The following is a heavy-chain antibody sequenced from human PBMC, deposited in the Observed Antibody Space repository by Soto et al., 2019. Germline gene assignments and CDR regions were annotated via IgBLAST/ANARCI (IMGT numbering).Heavy chain of an antibody. Sequence: SETLSLTCAVYGGSFSGYYWSWIRQPPGKGLEWIGEINHSGSTNYNPSLKSRVTISVDTSKNQFFLKLSSVTAADTAVYYCARGSIVFRYVDWLDDFQQVGQGTMITVTS. CDR3: ARGSIVFRYVDWLDDFQQ. J-gene: IGHJ1*01. D-gene: IGHD3-9*01. CDR1: GGSFSGYY. V-gene: IGHV4-34*01. CDR2: INHSGST.